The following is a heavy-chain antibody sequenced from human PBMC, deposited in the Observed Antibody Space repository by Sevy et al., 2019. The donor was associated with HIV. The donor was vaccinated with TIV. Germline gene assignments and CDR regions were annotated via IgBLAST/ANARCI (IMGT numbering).Heavy chain of an antibody. CDR3: AKDGGSSSCVGGLDD. CDR2: IKNAGSEK. Sequence: GGSLRLSCAASGFTFSTYWMSWVRQAPGKGLEWVANIKNAGSEKYYVESVNGRFTMSGDNAKNSLYLEMNSLRVEDTALYYCAKDGGSSSCVGGLDDWGQGTSVTVSS. CDR1: GFTFSTYW. V-gene: IGHV3-7*03. D-gene: IGHD2-2*01. J-gene: IGHJ6*02.